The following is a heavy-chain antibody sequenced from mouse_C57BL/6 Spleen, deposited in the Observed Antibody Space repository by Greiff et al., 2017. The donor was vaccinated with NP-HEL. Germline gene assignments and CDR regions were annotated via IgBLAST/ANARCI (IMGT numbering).Heavy chain of an antibody. CDR1: GFNIKDYY. J-gene: IGHJ2*01. D-gene: IGHD3-2*02. Sequence: VQLQQSGAELVKPGASVKLSCTASGFNIKDYYMHWVKQRTEQGLEWIGRIDPEAGETKYAPKFQGKATITADTSSNTAYLQLSSLTSEDTAVYYCARWGQLSSLYFDYWGQGTTLTVSS. CDR3: ARWGQLSSLYFDY. CDR2: IDPEAGET. V-gene: IGHV14-2*01.